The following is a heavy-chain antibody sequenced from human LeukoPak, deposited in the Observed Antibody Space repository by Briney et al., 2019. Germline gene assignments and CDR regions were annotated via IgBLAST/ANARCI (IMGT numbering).Heavy chain of an antibody. V-gene: IGHV3-30*18. CDR2: ISYDGSNK. J-gene: IGHJ4*02. CDR1: GFTFSSYG. CDR3: AKDQGFFDY. Sequence: PGGSLRLSCAASGFTFSSYGIHWVRQAPGKGLEWVAVISYDGSNKNYADSVKGRFTVSRDNSKNTLYLQMNSLRAEDTAVYYCAKDQGFFDYWGQGTLVAVSS.